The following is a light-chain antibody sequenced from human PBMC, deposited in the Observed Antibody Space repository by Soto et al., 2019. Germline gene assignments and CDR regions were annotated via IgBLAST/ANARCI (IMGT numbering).Light chain of an antibody. V-gene: IGKV4-1*01. CDR2: AAS. Sequence: DIVMTQSPDSLAFSLRESATINCKSSQSVLCSSNSKNYLAWYRQKPGKAPRLLIHAASSWESGVPKRFSGSGSGTDFTLTISSLEPEDFGMYYCQQSYSTPPTFGGGTKVDIK. CDR1: QSVLCSSNSKNY. J-gene: IGKJ4*02. CDR3: QQSYSTPPT.